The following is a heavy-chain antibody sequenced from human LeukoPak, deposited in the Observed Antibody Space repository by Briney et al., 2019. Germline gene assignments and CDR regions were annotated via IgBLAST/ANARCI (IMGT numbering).Heavy chain of an antibody. D-gene: IGHD1-26*01. CDR2: INSDGSSA. CDR1: GFTFSSYW. CDR3: ARDLGGRSGH. J-gene: IGHJ4*02. Sequence: PGGSLRLSCAASGFTFSSYWMHWIRQAPGQGLVWVSRINSDGSSANYADSVKGRFTISRDNAKNTLHLQMNSLRAEDTAVYYCARDLGGRSGHWGQGTLVTVSS. V-gene: IGHV3-74*01.